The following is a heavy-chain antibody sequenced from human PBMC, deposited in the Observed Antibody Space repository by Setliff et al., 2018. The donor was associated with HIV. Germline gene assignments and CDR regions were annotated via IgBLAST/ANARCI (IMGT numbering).Heavy chain of an antibody. CDR3: AKGDARGGYHYFAY. CDR2: IWFDESKK. J-gene: IGHJ4*02. Sequence: GGSLRLSCAASGFTLSNFGMHWVRQAPGRGLEWVAVIWFDESKKYYIDSVEGRFTISRDNAKNTLYLQMNSLRAEDTAVYYCAKGDARGGYHYFAYWGQGTLVTVSS. CDR1: GFTLSNFG. D-gene: IGHD2-15*01. V-gene: IGHV3-33*06.